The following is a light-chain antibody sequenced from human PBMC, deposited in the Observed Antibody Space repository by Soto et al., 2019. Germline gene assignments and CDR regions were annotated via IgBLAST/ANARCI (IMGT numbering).Light chain of an antibody. CDR1: SSDVGGYNY. J-gene: IGLJ3*02. Sequence: QAVVTQPPSASGSPGQSVTISCTGTSSDVGGYNYVSWYQQHPGKVPKLMIYEVSKRPSGVPDRFSGSKSGNTASLTVSGLQAEDDADYYCSSYAGSNNLRVFGGGTKLTVL. V-gene: IGLV2-8*01. CDR3: SSYAGSNNLRV. CDR2: EVS.